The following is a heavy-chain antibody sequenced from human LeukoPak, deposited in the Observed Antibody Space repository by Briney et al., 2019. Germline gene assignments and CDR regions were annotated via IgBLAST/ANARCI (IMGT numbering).Heavy chain of an antibody. V-gene: IGHV1-24*01. Sequence: ASVKVSCKVSGYTPTELSMHWVRQAPGKGLEWMGGFDPEDGETIYAQKFQGRVTMTEDTSTDTAYMELSSLRSEDTAVYYCATDNYSSGWYDYYYYYGMDVWGKGTTVTVPS. CDR2: FDPEDGET. CDR3: ATDNYSSGWYDYYYYYGMDV. CDR1: GYTPTELS. D-gene: IGHD6-19*01. J-gene: IGHJ6*04.